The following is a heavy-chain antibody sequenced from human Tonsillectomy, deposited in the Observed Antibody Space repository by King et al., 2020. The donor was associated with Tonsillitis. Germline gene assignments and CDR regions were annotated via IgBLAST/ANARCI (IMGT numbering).Heavy chain of an antibody. J-gene: IGHJ6*02. V-gene: IGHV3-30*02. Sequence: VQLVESGGGVVQPGGSLRLSCAASGFTFSIYGMNWVRQAPGKGLEWVAFIQYDGTNKYYADSVKGRFTISSDNSKNTLYLQMNSLRAEDTAVYYCNIWGYHSGLNEWGQGTTVTVSS. CDR3: NIWGYHSGLNE. CDR1: GFTFSIYG. D-gene: IGHD3-16*01. CDR2: IQYDGTNK.